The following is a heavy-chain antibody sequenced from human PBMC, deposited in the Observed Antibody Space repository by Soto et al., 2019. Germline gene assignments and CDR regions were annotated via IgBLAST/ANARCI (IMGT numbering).Heavy chain of an antibody. V-gene: IGHV3-30*18. J-gene: IGHJ2*01. CDR2: LSYDGSNN. D-gene: IGHD3-3*02. Sequence: KGQEWVAVLSYDGSNNYYAESVKGRCTISRDNAKNTLYLQMNSLRAEDTAVYYCAKSFLAVFFFQAEDGIRDTVPVSAFLLNRSSDL. CDR3: AKSFLAVFFFQAEDGIRDTVPVSAFLLNRSSDL.